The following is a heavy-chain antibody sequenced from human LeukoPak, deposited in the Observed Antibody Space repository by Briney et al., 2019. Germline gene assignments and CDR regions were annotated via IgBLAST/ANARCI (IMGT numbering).Heavy chain of an antibody. Sequence: PGGSLRLSCAASGFTVSSNYMSWVRQVPGKGLEWVSGISWNSGSIGYADSVKGRFAISRDNAKNSLYLQMNSLRAEDMALYYCAKDTASYSSSLDYWGQGTLVTVSS. V-gene: IGHV3-9*03. CDR3: AKDTASYSSSLDY. D-gene: IGHD6-6*01. CDR2: ISWNSGSI. J-gene: IGHJ4*02. CDR1: GFTVSSNY.